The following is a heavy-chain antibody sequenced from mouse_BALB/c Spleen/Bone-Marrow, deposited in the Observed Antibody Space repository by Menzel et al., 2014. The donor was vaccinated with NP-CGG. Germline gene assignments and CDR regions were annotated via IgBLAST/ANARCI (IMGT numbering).Heavy chain of an antibody. CDR2: INPESSTI. Sequence: DVMLVESGGGLVQPGGSLKLSCTASGFDFSRYWMSWVRQAPGKGLQWIGEINPESSTINYTPSLKDKFIISRDNAKNALYLRMSKVRSEDTALYYCARLSYYGLTDYWGQGTTLTVSS. D-gene: IGHD1-2*01. J-gene: IGHJ2*01. V-gene: IGHV4-1*02. CDR3: ARLSYYGLTDY. CDR1: GFDFSRYW.